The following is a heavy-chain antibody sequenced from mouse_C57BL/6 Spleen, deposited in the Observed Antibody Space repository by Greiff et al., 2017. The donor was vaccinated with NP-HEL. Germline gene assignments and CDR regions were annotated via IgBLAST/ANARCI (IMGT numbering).Heavy chain of an antibody. J-gene: IGHJ3*01. CDR1: GFTFSSYG. CDR2: ISSGGSYT. V-gene: IGHV5-6*01. Sequence: EVKLMESGGDLVKPGGSLKLSCAASGFTFSSYGMSWVRQTPDQRLEWVATISSGGSYTYYPDSVKGRFTISRDNAKNTLYLQMSSLKSEDTAMYYCARHDYSEIFFAYWGQGTLVTVSA. CDR3: ARHDYSEIFFAY. D-gene: IGHD2-12*01.